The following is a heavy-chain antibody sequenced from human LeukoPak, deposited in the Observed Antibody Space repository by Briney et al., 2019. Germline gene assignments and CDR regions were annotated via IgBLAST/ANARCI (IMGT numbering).Heavy chain of an antibody. D-gene: IGHD3-3*01. CDR3: AREGDDFWSGYPTFHYMDV. CDR1: GGSISSAGYS. J-gene: IGHJ6*03. Sequence: PSETLSLTCAVSGGSISSAGYSWGWIRQPPGKGLEWIGYIFHSGSTYYNPSLKSRVTISVDTSKNQFSLKLSSVTAADTAVYYCAREGDDFWSGYPTFHYMDVWGKGTTVTVSS. V-gene: IGHV4-30-2*01. CDR2: IFHSGST.